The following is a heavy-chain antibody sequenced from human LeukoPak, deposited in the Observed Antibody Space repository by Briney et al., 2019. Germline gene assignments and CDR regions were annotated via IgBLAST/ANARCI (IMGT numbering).Heavy chain of an antibody. CDR3: ARGRYCSADICSGGDAFDI. Sequence: PSETLSLTCTVSGGSISRYYWSWIRQPAGKGLKGIGRFYPRGSTNDNPSLKTRVTMSVDTSKNQFSLKLTSVTAADTAVYYCARGRYCSADICSGGDAFDIWGQGTMVSVSS. CDR2: FYPRGST. V-gene: IGHV4-4*07. D-gene: IGHD2-15*01. J-gene: IGHJ3*02. CDR1: GGSISRYY.